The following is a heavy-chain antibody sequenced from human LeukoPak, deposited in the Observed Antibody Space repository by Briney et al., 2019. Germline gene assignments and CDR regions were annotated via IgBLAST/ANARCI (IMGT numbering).Heavy chain of an antibody. D-gene: IGHD1-1*01. CDR1: GFTFSSYS. Sequence: GGSLRLSCAASGFTFSSYSMNWVRQAPGKGLEWVSSISSSSSYIYYANSVKGRFTISRDNAKNSLYLQMNSLRAEDTAVYYCARASGTTPGYWGQGTLVTVSS. CDR3: ARASGTTPGY. V-gene: IGHV3-21*01. J-gene: IGHJ4*02. CDR2: ISSSSSYI.